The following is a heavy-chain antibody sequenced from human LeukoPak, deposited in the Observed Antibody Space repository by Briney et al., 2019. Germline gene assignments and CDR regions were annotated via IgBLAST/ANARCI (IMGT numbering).Heavy chain of an antibody. Sequence: GESLKISCKGSGYPFSNYWIGWVRQMPGKGLEWMGRIDPSDSYTNYSPSFQGHVTISADKSISTAYLQWSSLKASDTAMYYCARIGGSGYVVDYWGQGTLVTVSS. J-gene: IGHJ4*02. V-gene: IGHV5-10-1*01. CDR3: ARIGGSGYVVDY. D-gene: IGHD3-3*01. CDR2: IDPSDSYT. CDR1: GYPFSNYW.